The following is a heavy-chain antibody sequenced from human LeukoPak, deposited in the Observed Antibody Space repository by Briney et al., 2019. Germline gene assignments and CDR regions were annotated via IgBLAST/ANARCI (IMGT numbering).Heavy chain of an antibody. CDR2: IYYSGST. Sequence: PSETLSLTCTVSGGSISSSSYCWGWVRQPRGKGLEWNGSIYYSGSTYYNPPLKSRVTISVDTSKNQFSLKLSSVTAADTAVYYCARHRADQLPNWFDPWGQGTLVTVSS. J-gene: IGHJ5*02. V-gene: IGHV4-39*01. CDR1: GGSISSSSYC. CDR3: ARHRADQLPNWFDP. D-gene: IGHD2-2*01.